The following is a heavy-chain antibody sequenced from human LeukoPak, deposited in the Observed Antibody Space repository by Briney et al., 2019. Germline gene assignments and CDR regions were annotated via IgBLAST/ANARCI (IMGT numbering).Heavy chain of an antibody. D-gene: IGHD3-10*01. J-gene: IGHJ4*02. Sequence: SQTLSLTCAISGDSVSCNSAAWNWIRQSPSRGLEWLGRTYYRSKWYNDYAVSEKSRITINPDTSKNQFSLQLNSVTPEDTAVYYCARDMVTMVRGVIITLLFDYWGQGTLVTVSS. V-gene: IGHV6-1*01. CDR2: TYYRSKWYN. CDR3: ARDMVTMVRGVIITLLFDY. CDR1: GDSVSCNSAA.